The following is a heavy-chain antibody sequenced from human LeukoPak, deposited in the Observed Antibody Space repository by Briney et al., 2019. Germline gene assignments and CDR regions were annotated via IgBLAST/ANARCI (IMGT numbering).Heavy chain of an antibody. CDR3: ARVSSGATTVDY. CDR1: SDSISSYY. CDR2: IYHSGGT. J-gene: IGHJ4*02. Sequence: KTSETLSLTCTVSSDSISSYYWSWIRQPPGKGLEWIGEIYHSGGTNYNPSLKSRVTISVDKSKNQFSLKLSSVTAADTAVYYCARVSSGATTVDYWGQGTLVTVSS. D-gene: IGHD1-26*01. V-gene: IGHV4-59*12.